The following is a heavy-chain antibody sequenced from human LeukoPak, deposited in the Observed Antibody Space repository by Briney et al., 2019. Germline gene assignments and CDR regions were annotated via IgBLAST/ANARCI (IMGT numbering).Heavy chain of an antibody. CDR1: GFTFSSYA. J-gene: IGHJ4*02. CDR2: ISYDGSNK. V-gene: IGHV3-30*04. Sequence: PGGSLRLSCAASGFTFSSYAMHWVRQAPGKGLEWVAVISYDGSNKYYADSVKGRFTISRDNSKNTLYLQMNSLRAEDTAVYYCARDRWPLYDSSGYDTEYYFDYWGQGTLVTVSS. CDR3: ARDRWPLYDSSGYDTEYYFDY. D-gene: IGHD3-22*01.